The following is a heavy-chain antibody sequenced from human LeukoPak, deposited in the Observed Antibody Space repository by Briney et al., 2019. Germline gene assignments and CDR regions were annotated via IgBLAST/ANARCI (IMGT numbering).Heavy chain of an antibody. CDR2: ISGSGGST. J-gene: IGHJ4*02. V-gene: IGHV3-23*01. CDR3: AKMGDSSGYYYGQSNY. Sequence: PGGSLRLSCAASGFSSSSYAMRWGRKAPGEGLEWVSAISGSGGSTYYADSVKRRFTISRDNSKNTLYLQMNSLRAEDTAVYYCAKMGDSSGYYYGQSNYWGQGTLVTVSS. D-gene: IGHD3-22*01. CDR1: GFSSSSYA.